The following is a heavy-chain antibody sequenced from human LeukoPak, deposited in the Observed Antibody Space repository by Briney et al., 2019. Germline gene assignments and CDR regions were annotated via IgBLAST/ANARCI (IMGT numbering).Heavy chain of an antibody. CDR1: GFTFSRYW. D-gene: IGHD5-18*01. J-gene: IGHJ6*02. CDR2: MNQDGSEI. Sequence: GGSLRLSCVGSGFTFSRYWLNWVRQAPGKGLEWVANMNQDGSEIYYLDSVKGRFTISRDNAKNSLYLQMNSLRAEDTAVYYCARDTWIQLWLPRFDYGMDVWGQGTTVTVSS. CDR3: ARDTWIQLWLPRFDYGMDV. V-gene: IGHV3-7*03.